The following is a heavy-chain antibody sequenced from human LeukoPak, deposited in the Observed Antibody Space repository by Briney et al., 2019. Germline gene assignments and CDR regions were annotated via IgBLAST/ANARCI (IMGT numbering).Heavy chain of an antibody. V-gene: IGHV3-33*01. CDR2: IWYDGSNK. D-gene: IGHD3-10*01. CDR1: GFTFSSHG. CDR3: ASVPQPGAPYYFDY. J-gene: IGHJ4*02. Sequence: GRSLRLSCAASGFTFSSHGMHWVRQAPGKGLEWVAVIWYDGSNKYYADSVKGRFTISRDNSKNTLYLQMDSLRAEDTAVYYCASVPQPGAPYYFDYWGQGTLVNVSS.